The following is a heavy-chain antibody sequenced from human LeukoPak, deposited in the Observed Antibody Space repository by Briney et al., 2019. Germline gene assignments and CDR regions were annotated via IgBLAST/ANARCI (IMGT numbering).Heavy chain of an antibody. CDR1: GYSISSYY. CDR3: ARGRDIGWFDP. CDR2: IYHSGST. V-gene: IGHV4-59*12. Sequence: SETLSLTCTVSGYSISSYYWSWIRQPPGKGLEWIGYIYHSGSTYYNPSLKSRVTISVDRSKNQFSLKLSSVTAADTAVYYCARGRDIGWFDPWGQGTLVTVSS. D-gene: IGHD5-12*01. J-gene: IGHJ5*02.